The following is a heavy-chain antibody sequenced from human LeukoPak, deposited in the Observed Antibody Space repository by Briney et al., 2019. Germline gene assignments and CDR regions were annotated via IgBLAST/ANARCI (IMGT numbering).Heavy chain of an antibody. D-gene: IGHD6-13*01. J-gene: IGHJ4*02. CDR3: VNPISAGIWRILDY. CDR1: GFTFSSYS. Sequence: PGGSLRLSCAASGFTFSSYSMNWVRQAPGKGLEWVSSISSSGSYIYYADSVKGRFTISRDNSKNTLYLQMSSLRAEDTAVYYCVNPISAGIWRILDYWGQGTLVTVSP. V-gene: IGHV3-21*01. CDR2: ISSSGSYI.